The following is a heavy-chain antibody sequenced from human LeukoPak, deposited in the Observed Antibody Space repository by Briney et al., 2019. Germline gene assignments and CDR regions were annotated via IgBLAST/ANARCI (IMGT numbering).Heavy chain of an antibody. CDR1: GYTFTSYY. CDR3: ARVDTAMINYYYYAMDV. CDR2: INPSGGST. D-gene: IGHD5-18*01. V-gene: IGHV1-46*01. J-gene: IGHJ6*02. Sequence: ASVKVSCKASGYTFTSYYMHWVRQAPGQGLEWMGIINPSGGSTSYAQKFQGRVTMTRDTSTSTVCMELSSLRSEDTVVYYCARVDTAMINYYYYAMDVWGQGTTVTVSS.